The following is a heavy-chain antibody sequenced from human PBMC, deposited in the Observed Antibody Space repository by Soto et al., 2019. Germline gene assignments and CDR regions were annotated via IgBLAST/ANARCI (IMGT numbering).Heavy chain of an antibody. CDR2: ISSSSSYT. CDR3: ARTYYYDSSGYYTDAFDI. Sequence: PGGSLRLSCAASGFTFSDYYMSWIRQAPGKGLEWVSYISSSSSYTNYADSVKGRFTISRDNAKNSLYLQMNSLRAEDTAVYYCARTYYYDSSGYYTDAFDIWGQGTMVTVSS. V-gene: IGHV3-11*06. J-gene: IGHJ3*02. CDR1: GFTFSDYY. D-gene: IGHD3-22*01.